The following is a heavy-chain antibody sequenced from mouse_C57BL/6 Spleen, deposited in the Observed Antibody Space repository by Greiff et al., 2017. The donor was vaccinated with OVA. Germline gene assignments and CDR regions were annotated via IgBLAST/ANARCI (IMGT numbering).Heavy chain of an antibody. Sequence: VQLKESGPGLVKPSQSLSLTCSVTGYSITSGYYWNWIRQFPGNKLEWMGYISYDGSNNYNPSLKNRISITRDTSKNQFFLKLNSVTTEDTATYYCAGLRRAFAYWGQGTLVTVSA. CDR1: GYSITSGYY. CDR3: AGLRRAFAY. J-gene: IGHJ3*01. CDR2: ISYDGSN. D-gene: IGHD2-12*01. V-gene: IGHV3-6*01.